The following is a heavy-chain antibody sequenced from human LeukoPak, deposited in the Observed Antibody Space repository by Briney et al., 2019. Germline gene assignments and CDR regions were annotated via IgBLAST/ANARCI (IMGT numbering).Heavy chain of an antibody. CDR3: ARDGYSGSYYRLYYFFMDV. Sequence: GGSLRLSCAASKFTFSSYGMHWVRQAPGKGLEWVAVISYDGSNKYYADSVRGRFTISRDNSENTLYLQMNSLRGEDTAVYYCARDGYSGSYYRLYYFFMDVWGKGTTVTVSS. CDR1: KFTFSSYG. J-gene: IGHJ6*03. D-gene: IGHD1-26*01. V-gene: IGHV3-30*03. CDR2: ISYDGSNK.